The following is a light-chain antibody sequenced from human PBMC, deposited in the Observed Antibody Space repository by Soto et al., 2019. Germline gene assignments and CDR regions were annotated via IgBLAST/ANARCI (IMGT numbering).Light chain of an antibody. Sequence: EIVLTQSPVTLSLSPGERATLSCRASQSVSYYLAWYQQKPGQAPRLLIYDTVSRAAGVPGRFSGSGSGTEFTLTISSLQSEDYGVYFCQQYVNWPKTFGHGTKV. J-gene: IGKJ1*01. CDR2: DTV. CDR3: QQYVNWPKT. V-gene: IGKV3-15*01. CDR1: QSVSYY.